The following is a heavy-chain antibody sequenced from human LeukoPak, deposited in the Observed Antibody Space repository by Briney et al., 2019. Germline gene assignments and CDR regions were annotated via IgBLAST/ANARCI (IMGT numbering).Heavy chain of an antibody. Sequence: SSVKVSCKASGGTFSSYAISWVRQAPGQGLEWMGGIIPIFGTANYAQKFQGRVTITTDESTSTAYMELSSLRSEDTAVYYCASSGSGYYLYYFDYWGQGTWSPSPQ. J-gene: IGHJ4*02. CDR3: ASSGSGYYLYYFDY. CDR1: GGTFSSYA. D-gene: IGHD3-22*01. V-gene: IGHV1-69*05. CDR2: IIPIFGTA.